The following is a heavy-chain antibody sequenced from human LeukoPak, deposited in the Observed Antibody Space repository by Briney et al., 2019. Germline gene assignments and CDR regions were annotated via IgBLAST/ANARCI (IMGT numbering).Heavy chain of an antibody. J-gene: IGHJ4*02. V-gene: IGHV4-59*08. CDR1: GGSISSYY. D-gene: IGHD6-19*01. CDR3: ARHSGYSSGWFDFGYFDY. Sequence: PSETLSLTCTVSGGSISSYYWSWIRQPPGKGLEWIGYIYYSGSTNYNPSLKSRVTISVDTSKNQFSLKLSSVTAADTAVYYCARHSGYSSGWFDFGYFDYWGQGTLVTVS. CDR2: IYYSGST.